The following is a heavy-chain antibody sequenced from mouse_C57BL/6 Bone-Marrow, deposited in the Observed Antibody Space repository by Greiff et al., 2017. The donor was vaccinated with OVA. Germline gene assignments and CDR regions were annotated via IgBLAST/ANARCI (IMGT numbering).Heavy chain of an antibody. V-gene: IGHV1-7*01. J-gene: IGHJ2*01. D-gene: IGHD3-1*01. Sequence: VMLVESGAELAKPGASVKLSCKASGYTFTSYWMPFLHPRPVQVLAWIGYINPSSGYTKYNQKFKDKATLTADKSSSTAYMQLSSLTYEDSAVYYCARWRSGFDDWGKGTTLTVSS. CDR1: GYTFTSYW. CDR3: ARWRSGFDD. CDR2: INPSSGYT.